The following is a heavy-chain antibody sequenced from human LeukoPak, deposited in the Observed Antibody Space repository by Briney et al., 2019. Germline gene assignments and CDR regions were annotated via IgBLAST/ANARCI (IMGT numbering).Heavy chain of an antibody. V-gene: IGHV5-51*01. D-gene: IGHD1-1*01. J-gene: IGHJ6*03. CDR3: ARLSLEPYYYYYMDV. CDR2: TYPGDSDT. Sequence: GESRKISFKGSGYSFTSYWIGWVRQMPGKGLEGRGITYPGDSDTRYSPSFQGQVTISADKSISTAYLQWSSLKASDTAMYYCARLSLEPYYYYYMDVWGKGTPVTVSS. CDR1: GYSFTSYW.